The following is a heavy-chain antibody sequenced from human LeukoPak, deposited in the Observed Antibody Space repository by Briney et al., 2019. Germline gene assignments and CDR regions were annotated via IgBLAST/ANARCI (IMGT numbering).Heavy chain of an antibody. J-gene: IGHJ4*02. CDR3: ARSSGSSLDY. CDR2: IHPDGSVQ. Sequence: GGSLRLSCVASGVAIRNSWMSWVRQAPGKGLEWVANIHPDGSVQNYVDSVKGRFTISRDNAKNTLYLQMNSLRAEDTAVYYCARSSGSSLDYWGQGTLVTVSS. D-gene: IGHD1-26*01. V-gene: IGHV3-7*01. CDR1: GVAIRNSW.